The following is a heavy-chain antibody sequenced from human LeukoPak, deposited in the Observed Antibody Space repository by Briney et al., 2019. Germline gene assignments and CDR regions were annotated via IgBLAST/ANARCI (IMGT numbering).Heavy chain of an antibody. J-gene: IGHJ6*03. CDR1: GGSISSSSYY. CDR2: IYCSGST. CDR3: ARHYRYSYGFYYYYYMDV. V-gene: IGHV4-39*01. D-gene: IGHD5-18*01. Sequence: KPSETLSLTCTVSGGSISSSSYYWGWIRQPPGKGLEWIGSIYCSGSTYYNPSLKSRVTISVDTSKNQFSLKLSSVTAADTAVYYCARHYRYSYGFYYYYYMDVWGKGTTVTVSS.